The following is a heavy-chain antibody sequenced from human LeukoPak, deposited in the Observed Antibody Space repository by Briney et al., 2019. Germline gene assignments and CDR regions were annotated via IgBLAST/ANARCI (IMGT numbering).Heavy chain of an antibody. J-gene: IGHJ5*02. CDR2: IIPILGIA. CDR3: ARKRLGFDP. D-gene: IGHD3-16*01. Sequence: SGKVSCKASGGTFSSYTISWVRQAPGQGLEWMGRIIPILGIANYAQEFQGRVTITADESTSTAYMELSSLRSEDTAVYYCARKRLGFDPWGQGTLVTVSS. CDR1: GGTFSSYT. V-gene: IGHV1-69*02.